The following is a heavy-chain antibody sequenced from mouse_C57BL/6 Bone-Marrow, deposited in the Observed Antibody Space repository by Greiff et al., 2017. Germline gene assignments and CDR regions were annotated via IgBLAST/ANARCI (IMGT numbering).Heavy chain of an antibody. V-gene: IGHV1-4*01. Sequence: QVQLQQSGAELARPGASVKMSCTASGYTFTSYTLHWVKQRPGQGLEWIGYINPSSGYTKYNQKFKDKATLTADKSSSTAYMQLSSLTSEDSAVYYCAKLGPWFAYWGQGTLVTVSA. J-gene: IGHJ3*01. CDR2: INPSSGYT. CDR1: GYTFTSYT. D-gene: IGHD4-1*01. CDR3: AKLGPWFAY.